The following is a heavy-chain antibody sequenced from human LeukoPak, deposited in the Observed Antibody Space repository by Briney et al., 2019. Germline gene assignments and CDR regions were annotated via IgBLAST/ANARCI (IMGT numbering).Heavy chain of an antibody. J-gene: IGHJ6*02. CDR1: GFTFSSYE. D-gene: IGHD1-14*01. CDR3: ARRQPFYGMDV. CDR2: ISSRSSTT. V-gene: IGHV3-48*03. Sequence: GGSLRLSCAASGFTFSSYEMNWVRQAPGKGLEWISYISSRSSTTYYAGSVKGRFTISRDNAKNSLYLQMNSLRAEDTALYYCARRQPFYGMDVWGQGTTVTVSS.